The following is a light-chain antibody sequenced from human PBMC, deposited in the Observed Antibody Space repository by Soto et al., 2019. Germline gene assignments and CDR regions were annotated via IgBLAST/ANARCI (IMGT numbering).Light chain of an antibody. V-gene: IGKV1-39*01. Sequence: DIQMTQSPSSLSASVGDRVTITCRASQSISIYLNWYQQKPGKAPKLLIYAASSLQGGVPSRFSGSGYCTDFTLTISSLQPEDFATYDCQQSYDSPYTFGQGTKLEIK. CDR2: AAS. J-gene: IGKJ2*01. CDR1: QSISIY. CDR3: QQSYDSPYT.